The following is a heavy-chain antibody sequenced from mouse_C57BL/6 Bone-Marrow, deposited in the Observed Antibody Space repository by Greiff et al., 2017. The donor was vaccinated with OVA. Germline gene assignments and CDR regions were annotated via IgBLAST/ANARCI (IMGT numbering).Heavy chain of an antibody. Sequence: EVHLVESGGDLVKPGGSLKLSCAASGFTFSSYGMSWVRQTPDKRLEWVATISSGGSYTYYPDSVKGRFTISRDNAKNTLYLQMSSLKSEDTAMYYCARQGLLLRSNWYFDVWGTGTTVTVSS. CDR3: ARQGLLLRSNWYFDV. CDR1: GFTFSSYG. J-gene: IGHJ1*03. D-gene: IGHD1-1*01. CDR2: ISSGGSYT. V-gene: IGHV5-6*01.